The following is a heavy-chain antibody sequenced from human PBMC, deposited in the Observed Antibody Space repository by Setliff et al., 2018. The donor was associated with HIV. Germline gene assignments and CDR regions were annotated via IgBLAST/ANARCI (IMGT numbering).Heavy chain of an antibody. V-gene: IGHV1-2*02. D-gene: IGHD3-3*01. CDR3: ARDVTIFGVANAP. CDR2: INVNSGGT. CDR1: GYLFTGYY. J-gene: IGHJ5*02. Sequence: ASVKVSCKASGYLFTGYYMHWVRQAPGQGLEWMGWINVNSGGTKYAQKFQGRVTMTRDTSISTAYMEVSSLRSDDTAVYYCARDVTIFGVANAPWGQGTLVTVSS.